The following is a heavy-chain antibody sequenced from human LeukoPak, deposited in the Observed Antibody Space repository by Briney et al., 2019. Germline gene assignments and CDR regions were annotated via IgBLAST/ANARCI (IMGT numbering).Heavy chain of an antibody. Sequence: PGGSLRLSCAASGFTFSSYWIRWVRQAPGKGLVWVSRITNGDSSTTYADSVKGRFTISRDNAKNTLYLQMSSLRVEDTAVYYCARGPPGLYNMDVWGKGTTVTVSS. V-gene: IGHV3-74*01. D-gene: IGHD3-10*01. CDR1: GFTFSSYW. J-gene: IGHJ6*03. CDR3: ARGPPGLYNMDV. CDR2: ITNGDSST.